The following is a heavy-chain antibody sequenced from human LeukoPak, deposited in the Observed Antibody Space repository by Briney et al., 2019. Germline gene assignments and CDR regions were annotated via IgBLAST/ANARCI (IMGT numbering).Heavy chain of an antibody. CDR1: GGSISSSCYY. CDR2: IYYSGST. V-gene: IGHV4-39*07. CDR3: ARDLTGYYDSSGYYRTQYNWFDP. D-gene: IGHD3-22*01. J-gene: IGHJ5*02. Sequence: SETLSLTCTVSGGSISSSCYYWGWIRQPPGKGLEWIGSIYYSGSTYYNPSLKSRVTISVDTSKNQFSLKLSSVTAADTAVYYCARDLTGYYDSSGYYRTQYNWFDPWGQGTLVTVSS.